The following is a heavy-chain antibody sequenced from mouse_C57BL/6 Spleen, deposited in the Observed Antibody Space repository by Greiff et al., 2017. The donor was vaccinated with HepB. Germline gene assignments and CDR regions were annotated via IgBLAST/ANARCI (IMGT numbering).Heavy chain of an antibody. D-gene: IGHD2-2*01. J-gene: IGHJ2*01. CDR1: GFTFSSYA. CDR3: ARDKDGYDVGYFDY. CDR2: ISDGGSYT. V-gene: IGHV5-4*01. Sequence: EVQGVESGGGLVKPGGSLKLSCAASGFTFSSYAMSWVRQTPEKRLEWVATISDGGSYTYYPDNVKGRFTISRDNAKNNLYLQMSHLKSEDTAMYYCARDKDGYDVGYFDYWGQGTTLTVSS.